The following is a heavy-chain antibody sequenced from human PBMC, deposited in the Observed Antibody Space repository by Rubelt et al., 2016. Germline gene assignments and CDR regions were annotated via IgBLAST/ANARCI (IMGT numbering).Heavy chain of an antibody. D-gene: IGHD5-12*01. CDR1: GGSFSAYY. V-gene: IGHV4-34*01. CDR2: IYHSGST. Sequence: QVQLQQWGAGLLKPSETLSLTCAVSGGSFSAYYWSWIRQPPGKGLEWIGEIYHSGSTNYIPSLKSRVTISVDKSKNQFSLRLSAVTAADTAVYYCASKLYDYPYYFDCWGQGTLVTVSS. J-gene: IGHJ4*02. CDR3: ASKLYDYPYYFDC.